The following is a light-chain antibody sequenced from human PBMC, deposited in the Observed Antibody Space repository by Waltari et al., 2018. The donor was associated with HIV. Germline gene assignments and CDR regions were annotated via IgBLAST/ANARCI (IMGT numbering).Light chain of an antibody. CDR3: AAWDDSLSGVV. Sequence: QSVLTQPPSASGTPGQWVTISCSGSSSNNGSNYVYWYQQLPGTVPKLLIYRTNQRPSGVPDRFSGSKAGTSASLAISGLRSEDEGDYSCAAWDDSLSGVVFGGGTKLTVL. CDR2: RTN. V-gene: IGLV1-47*01. CDR1: SSNNGSNY. J-gene: IGLJ2*01.